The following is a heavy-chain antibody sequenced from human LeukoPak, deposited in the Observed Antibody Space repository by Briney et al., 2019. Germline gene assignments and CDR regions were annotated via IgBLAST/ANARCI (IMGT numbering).Heavy chain of an antibody. J-gene: IGHJ6*03. Sequence: ASVKVSCKASGYTFTGYYMHWVRQAPGQGLEWMGWINPNSGGTNYAQKFQGRVTMTRDMSTSTVYMELSSLRSEDTAVYYCARVPYYYYYMDVWGKGTTVTVSS. CDR3: ARVPYYYYYMDV. CDR1: GYTFTGYY. V-gene: IGHV1-2*02. CDR2: INPNSGGT.